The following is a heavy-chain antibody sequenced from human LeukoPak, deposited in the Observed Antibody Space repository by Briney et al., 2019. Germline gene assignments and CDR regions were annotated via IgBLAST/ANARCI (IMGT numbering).Heavy chain of an antibody. CDR3: ARNALVVGTSLDAFDI. V-gene: IGHV4-59*01. D-gene: IGHD1-26*01. CDR2: MYNSGST. J-gene: IGHJ3*02. Sequence: SETLSLTCTVSGGSISSYYWSWIRQPPGKGLEWIGYMYNSGSTNYNPSLKSRVTISVDTSKNQFSLKLSSVTAADTAVYYCARNALVVGTSLDAFDIWGQGRMASVSS. CDR1: GGSISSYY.